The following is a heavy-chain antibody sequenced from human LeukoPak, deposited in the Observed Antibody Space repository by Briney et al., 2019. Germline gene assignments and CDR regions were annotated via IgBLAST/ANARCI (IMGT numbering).Heavy chain of an antibody. CDR1: GGTFSSYA. D-gene: IGHD3-22*01. Sequence: ASVKVSCKASGGTFSSYAISWVRQAPGQGLEWMGGIIPIFGTANYAQKFQGRVTIAADESTSTAYMELSSLRSEDTAVYYCARFFGSGYWFHSYYYYGMDVWGQGTTVTVSS. CDR2: IIPIFGTA. V-gene: IGHV1-69*13. CDR3: ARFFGSGYWFHSYYYYGMDV. J-gene: IGHJ6*02.